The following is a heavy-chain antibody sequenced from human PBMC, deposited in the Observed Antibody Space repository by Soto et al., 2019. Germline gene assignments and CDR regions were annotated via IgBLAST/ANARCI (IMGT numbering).Heavy chain of an antibody. CDR2: IYYSGST. J-gene: IGHJ5*02. Sequence: SETLSLTCTVSGGSISSYYWSWIRQPPGKGLEWIGYIYYSGSTNYNPSLKSRVTISVDTSKNQFSLKLSSVTAADTAVYYCARDRSGDYCSGGSCYSGGNWFDPWGQGTLVTVSS. CDR1: GGSISSYY. V-gene: IGHV4-59*01. CDR3: ARDRSGDYCSGGSCYSGGNWFDP. D-gene: IGHD2-15*01.